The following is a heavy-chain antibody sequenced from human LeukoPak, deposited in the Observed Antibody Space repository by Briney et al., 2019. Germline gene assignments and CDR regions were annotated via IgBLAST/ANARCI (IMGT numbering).Heavy chain of an antibody. CDR1: GGSISSSSYY. CDR3: ARHSSRGADYFDY. Sequence: SETLSLTCTVSGGSISSSSYYWGWIRQPPGKGLEWIGSIYYSGSTYYNPSLKSRVTISVDTSKNQFSLRLSSVTAADTAVFYCARHSSRGADYFDYWGQGTLVTVSS. D-gene: IGHD3-10*01. CDR2: IYYSGST. V-gene: IGHV4-39*01. J-gene: IGHJ4*02.